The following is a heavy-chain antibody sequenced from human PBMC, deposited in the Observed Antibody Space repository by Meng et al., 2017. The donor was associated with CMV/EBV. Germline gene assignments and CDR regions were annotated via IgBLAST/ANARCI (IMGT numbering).Heavy chain of an antibody. CDR1: GGSITNNDYY. Sequence: SETLSLTCAVSGGSITNNDYYWGWIRQPPGRGLEWIGSIYHSGSSYYNPSLKSRVTISVDTSNNQFSLNVNSVTAADTAVYYCSRSLSGFYWYFDLWGRGTLVTVSS. J-gene: IGHJ2*01. V-gene: IGHV4-39*07. CDR3: SRSLSGFYWYFDL. D-gene: IGHD6-25*01. CDR2: IYHSGSS.